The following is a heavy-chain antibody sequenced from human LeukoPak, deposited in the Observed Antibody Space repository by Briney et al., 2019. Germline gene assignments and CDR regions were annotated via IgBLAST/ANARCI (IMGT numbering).Heavy chain of an antibody. V-gene: IGHV4-39*07. J-gene: IGHJ4*02. CDR3: ARSVRSGYFDY. CDR2: LHIRINT. D-gene: IGHD3-22*01. Sequence: PSATLSLTCTVSGGSISSNNYWGWIRQPPGMGLEWIGSLHIRINTYYSSSLKSRLTVSVDTSKNQFSLKLSSVTAADTAVYYCARSVRSGYFDYWGQGTLVTVSS. CDR1: GGSISSNNY.